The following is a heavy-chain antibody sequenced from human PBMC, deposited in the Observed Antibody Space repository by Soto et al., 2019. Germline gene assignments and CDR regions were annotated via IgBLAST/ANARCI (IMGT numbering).Heavy chain of an antibody. J-gene: IGHJ4*02. CDR2: ISSSGSTI. V-gene: IGHV3-48*03. CDR1: GFIFSNYE. Sequence: PGGSLRLSCAASGFIFSNYEMNWVRQAPGKGLEWLSYISSSGSTIYYADSVKGRFTISRSNAANSLHLQMNSLRVEDTAVYYCAIMNWDSRGGWGQGTLVTVSS. D-gene: IGHD3-22*01. CDR3: AIMNWDSRGG.